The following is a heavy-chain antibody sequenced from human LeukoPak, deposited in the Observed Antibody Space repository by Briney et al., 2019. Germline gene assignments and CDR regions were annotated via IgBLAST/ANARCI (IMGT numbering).Heavy chain of an antibody. V-gene: IGHV3-73*01. CDR2: IKSKPNNYAT. D-gene: IGHD2-8*01. Sequence: GGSLRLSRAASGFTLSGSAMHWVRPASGKGRAWVGRIKSKPNNYATAYAPSVKGRFTISRDDSNNTAYLQMNGLKTEDTAVYYCTSPYCSDGVCYPGYWGQGTRVTVSS. J-gene: IGHJ4*02. CDR1: GFTLSGSA. CDR3: TSPYCSDGVCYPGY.